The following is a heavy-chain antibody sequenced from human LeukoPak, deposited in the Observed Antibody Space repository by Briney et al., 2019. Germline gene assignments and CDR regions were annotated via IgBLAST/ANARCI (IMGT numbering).Heavy chain of an antibody. CDR1: GHTFTSSA. J-gene: IGHJ4*02. CDR2: IVVGSGNT. V-gene: IGHV1-58*01. D-gene: IGHD2-21*02. Sequence: GASVKVSCKASGHTFTSSAVQWVRQARGQRLEWIGWIVVGSGNTNYAQKFQERVTITRDMSTSTAYMELSSLRSEDTAVYYCAAYIVVVTAIQDYWGQGTLVTVSS. CDR3: AAYIVVVTAIQDY.